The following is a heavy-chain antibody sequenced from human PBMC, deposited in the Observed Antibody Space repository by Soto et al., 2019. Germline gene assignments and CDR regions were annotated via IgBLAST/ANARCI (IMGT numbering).Heavy chain of an antibody. Sequence: EVQLVESGGGLVQPGGSVRLSCAASGFTFNTFWMHWVRQAPGKGLVWVSRINSDGSTKAYADSVKGRFTISRDNAKNTLFLPMNSLSVEVTAVSYCASDTDTYGSGNYFSWGQGTLLTVSS. J-gene: IGHJ5*02. V-gene: IGHV3-74*01. D-gene: IGHD3-10*01. CDR3: ASDTDTYGSGNYFS. CDR1: GFTFNTFW. CDR2: INSDGSTK.